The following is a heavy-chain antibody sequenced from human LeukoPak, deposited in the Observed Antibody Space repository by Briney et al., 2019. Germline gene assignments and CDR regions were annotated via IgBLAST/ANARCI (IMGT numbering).Heavy chain of an antibody. Sequence: SETLSLTCTVSGGSISSYYWSWIRQPPGKGLEWIGYIYTSGSTNYNPSLKSRVTISVDTSKNQLSLKLSSVTAADTAVYYCARRGGYSGHNYYYYMDVWGKGTTVTVSS. CDR1: GGSISSYY. V-gene: IGHV4-4*09. CDR3: ARRGGYSGHNYYYYMDV. CDR2: IYTSGST. J-gene: IGHJ6*03. D-gene: IGHD5-12*01.